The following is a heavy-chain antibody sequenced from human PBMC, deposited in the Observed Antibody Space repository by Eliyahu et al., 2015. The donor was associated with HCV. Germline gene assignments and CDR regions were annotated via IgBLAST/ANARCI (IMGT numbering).Heavy chain of an antibody. CDR1: GFTVSSNY. D-gene: IGHD4-11*01. J-gene: IGHJ4*02. CDR2: IYSGGTT. Sequence: EVQLVETGGGLIQPGGSLRLSCAASGFTVSSNYMSWVRQAPGKGLEWVSVIYSGGTTYYTDSVKGRFTISRDNSKNTLYLQMNSLRAEDTAVYYCARAITTVTTAFDYWGQGTLVTVSS. CDR3: ARAITTVTTAFDY. V-gene: IGHV3-53*02.